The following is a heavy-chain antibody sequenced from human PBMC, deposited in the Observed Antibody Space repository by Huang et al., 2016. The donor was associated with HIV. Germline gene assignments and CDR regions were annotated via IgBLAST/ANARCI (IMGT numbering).Heavy chain of an antibody. J-gene: IGHJ4*02. CDR1: GGTFSSYA. D-gene: IGHD3-22*01. V-gene: IGHV1-69*13. Sequence: QVQLVQSGAEVKKPGSSVKVSCKASGGTFSSYAISWVRQAPGQGLEGMGGIIPIFGTANDAQKVQGRVTITADESTSTAYMELSSLRSEDTAVYYCARARGYFDSSVSYYFDYWGQGTLVTVSS. CDR3: ARARGYFDSSVSYYFDY. CDR2: IIPIFGTA.